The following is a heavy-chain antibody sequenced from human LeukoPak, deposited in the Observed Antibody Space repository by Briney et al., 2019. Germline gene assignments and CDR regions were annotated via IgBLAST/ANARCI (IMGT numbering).Heavy chain of an antibody. J-gene: IGHJ4*02. D-gene: IGHD6-19*01. CDR2: ISYSGST. Sequence: PSETLSLTCTVSGGAINSYYWSWIRQPPGKGLEWIGYISYSGSTIYNPSLRSRVTMSVDTSKNQFSLKLTSVTAADTAVYYCARGWFYFDYWGQGTLDTVSS. V-gene: IGHV4-59*08. CDR3: ARGWFYFDY. CDR1: GGAINSYY.